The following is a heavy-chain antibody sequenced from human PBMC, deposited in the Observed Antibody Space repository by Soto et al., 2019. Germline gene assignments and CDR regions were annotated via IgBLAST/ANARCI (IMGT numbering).Heavy chain of an antibody. CDR1: GFSVSGNY. V-gene: IGHV3-53*01. CDR3: AKESQGDEYFQH. Sequence: GGSLRLSCAATGFSVSGNYMSWVRQAPGKGLEWVSFIYSGGLTHYADSVKGRFTISRDNSKNTLYLQMNSLRAEDTAVYYCAKESQGDEYFQHWGQGILVTVAS. J-gene: IGHJ1*01. CDR2: IYSGGLT.